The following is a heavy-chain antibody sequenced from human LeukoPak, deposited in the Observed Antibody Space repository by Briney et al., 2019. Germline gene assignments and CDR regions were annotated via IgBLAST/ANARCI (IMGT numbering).Heavy chain of an antibody. CDR3: AREGYDSSGYGNVAFDI. J-gene: IGHJ3*02. V-gene: IGHV7-4-1*02. CDR1: GYTLTSYA. Sequence: ASVKVSCKASGYTLTSYAMTWVRQAPGQGLEWLGWINTNTGNPTYAQGFTGRFVFSLDTSVSTAYLQISSLKAEDTAVYYCAREGYDSSGYGNVAFDIWGQGTMVTVSS. D-gene: IGHD3-22*01. CDR2: INTNTGNP.